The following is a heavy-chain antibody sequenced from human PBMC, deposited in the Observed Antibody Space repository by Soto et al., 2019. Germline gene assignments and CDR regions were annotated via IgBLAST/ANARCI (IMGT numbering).Heavy chain of an antibody. CDR3: ATSTIVVVNSLRH. CDR2: IIPIFGIA. D-gene: IGHD3-22*01. V-gene: IGHV1-69*13. Sequence: GASVKVSCKASGGTFSSYAISWVRQAPGQGLEWMGGIIPIFGIANYAQKFQGRVTITADESTSTAYMELSSLRSEDTAVYYCATSTIVVVNSLRHWGQGTLVTVSS. CDR1: GGTFSSYA. J-gene: IGHJ1*01.